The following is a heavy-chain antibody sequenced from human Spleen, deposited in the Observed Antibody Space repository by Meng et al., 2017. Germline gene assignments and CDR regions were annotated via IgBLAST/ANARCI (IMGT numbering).Heavy chain of an antibody. J-gene: IGHJ4*02. D-gene: IGHD3-10*01. CDR2: ISSSSSYI. Sequence: GGSLRLSCAASGFTFSSYSINWVRQAPGKGLEWVSSISSSSSYIYYADSVKGRFTISRDNAKNSLYLQMNSLRAEDTAVYYCARDLGGSGSYYNSFDYWGQGTLVTVSS. CDR3: ARDLGGSGSYYNSFDY. V-gene: IGHV3-21*01. CDR1: GFTFSSYS.